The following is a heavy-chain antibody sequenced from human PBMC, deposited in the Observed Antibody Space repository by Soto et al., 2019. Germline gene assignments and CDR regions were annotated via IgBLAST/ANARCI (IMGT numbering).Heavy chain of an antibody. V-gene: IGHV3-7*03. CDR1: GFTFRDYW. Sequence: LXLSCVASGFTFRDYWMNWVRQAPGKGLECVANIKQDGSETYYVDSVKGRFTISRDNGKSSLFLQMNSLRAEDTALYYRARTPPLNACPSPDSWGLGTLVTVSS. CDR2: IKQDGSET. D-gene: IGHD2-15*01. CDR3: ARTPPLNACPSPDS. J-gene: IGHJ5*01.